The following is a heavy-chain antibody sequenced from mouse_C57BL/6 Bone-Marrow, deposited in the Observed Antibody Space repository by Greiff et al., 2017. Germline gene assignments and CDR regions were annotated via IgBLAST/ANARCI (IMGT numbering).Heavy chain of an antibody. V-gene: IGHV1-81*01. J-gene: IGHJ3*01. CDR2: IYPRSGNT. Sequence: VKLMESGAELARPGASVKLSCKASGYTFTSYGISWVKQRTGQGLEWIGEIYPRSGNTYYNEKFKGKATLTADKSSSTAYMGLRSLTSEDSAVYFCARGCPWFAYWGQGTLVTVSA. CDR3: ARGCPWFAY. CDR1: GYTFTSYG.